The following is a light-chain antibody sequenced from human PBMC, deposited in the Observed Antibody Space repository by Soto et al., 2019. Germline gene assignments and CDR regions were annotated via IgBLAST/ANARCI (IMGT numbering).Light chain of an antibody. V-gene: IGKV1-27*01. Sequence: DIQMTQSPSSLSASVGDRVSITCRASQGIRNSLAWYQQKPGKVPKLLIYAASTLESGDPSRFSGSGSETDFTLTISSLQPEDVATYFCQKYNSAPTWTFGPGTKVEI. CDR2: AAS. CDR1: QGIRNS. J-gene: IGKJ1*01. CDR3: QKYNSAPTWT.